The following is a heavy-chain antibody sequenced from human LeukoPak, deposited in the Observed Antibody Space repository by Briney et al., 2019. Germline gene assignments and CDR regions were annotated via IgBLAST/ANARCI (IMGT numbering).Heavy chain of an antibody. D-gene: IGHD3-22*01. Sequence: SETLSLTCAVYGGSFSGYYWSWIRQPPGKGLEWIGEINHSGSTNYNPSLKSRVTISVDTSKNQFSLKLSSVTAADTAVYYCARDFDYYDSTDYWGQGTLVTVSS. CDR3: ARDFDYYDSTDY. CDR2: INHSGST. J-gene: IGHJ4*02. V-gene: IGHV4-34*01. CDR1: GGSFSGYY.